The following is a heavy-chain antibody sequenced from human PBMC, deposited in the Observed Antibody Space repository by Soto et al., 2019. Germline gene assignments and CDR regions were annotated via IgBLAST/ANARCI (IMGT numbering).Heavy chain of an antibody. CDR1: GYTVTSYG. J-gene: IGHJ6*03. CDR3: ARGGNWTYAHYYYYMDV. D-gene: IGHD1-7*01. V-gene: IGHV1-18*01. CDR2: ISAYNGNT. Sequence: QVPLVQSGAEVKKPGASVKVSCKASGYTVTSYGISWVRQAPGQGLEWMGWISAYNGNTNYAQKLQGRVTMTTDTSTSTAYMELRSLRSDATAVYYCARGGNWTYAHYYYYMDVWGKGTTVTVSS.